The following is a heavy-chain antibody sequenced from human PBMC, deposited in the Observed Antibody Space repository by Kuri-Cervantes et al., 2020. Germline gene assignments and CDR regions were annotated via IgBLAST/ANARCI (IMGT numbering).Heavy chain of an antibody. J-gene: IGHJ4*02. CDR3: ARVGHYYGSGSYFDY. V-gene: IGHV1-46*01. D-gene: IGHD3-10*01. CDR2: INPSGGST. CDR1: GYTFTSYY. Sequence: ASVKVSCKASGYTFTSYYMHWVRQAPGQGLEWMGIINPSGGSTSYAQKFQGRVTMTRDTSTSTVYMELSSLRSEDTAVYYCARVGHYYGSGSYFDYWGQGTPVTVSS.